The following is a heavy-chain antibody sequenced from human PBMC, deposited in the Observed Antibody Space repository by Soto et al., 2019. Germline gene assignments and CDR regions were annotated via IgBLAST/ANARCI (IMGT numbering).Heavy chain of an antibody. CDR2: IYYTGST. V-gene: IGHV4-30-2*01. Sequence: QVQLQESGSGLVKPSQTLSLTCDVSGDSISSGGYSWNWIRQPPGKGLEWIGYIYYTGSTSYNPSPKSRVAISVDRSKNQFSLKVTSMTAADTAIYYCARDQRDGYWFDPWGQGTLVTVSS. D-gene: IGHD3-10*01. CDR3: ARDQRDGYWFDP. CDR1: GDSISSGGYS. J-gene: IGHJ5*02.